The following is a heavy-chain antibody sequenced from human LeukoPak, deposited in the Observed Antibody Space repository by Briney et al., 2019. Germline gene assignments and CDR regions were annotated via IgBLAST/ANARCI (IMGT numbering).Heavy chain of an antibody. D-gene: IGHD6-19*01. CDR2: TSYDGSDK. V-gene: IGHV3-30*18. Sequence: GRSLRLSCAGSGFTFSNSGMHWVRQAPGKGLEWVAVTSYDGSDKYYADSVKGRFTISRDNSKNTLYLQMNSLRPEDTAVYYCAKDLSSGWTNIDYWGQGTLVTVSS. CDR3: AKDLSSGWTNIDY. CDR1: GFTFSNSG. J-gene: IGHJ4*02.